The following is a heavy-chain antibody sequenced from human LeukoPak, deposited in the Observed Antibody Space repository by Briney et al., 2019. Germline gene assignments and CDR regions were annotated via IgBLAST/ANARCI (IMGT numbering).Heavy chain of an antibody. CDR3: ARRRQYDSSLFWNFDL. J-gene: IGHJ2*01. CDR2: XXHSGXT. Sequence: PSETLSLTCAVYGGSFSGYYXXXIRQSPGKXXXXXXXXXHSGXTNYNPSLKSRVTXXXXTSKNQFSLKLSSVTAADTAVYYCARRRQYDSSLFWNFDLWGRGTLVTVSS. D-gene: IGHD6-6*01. CDR1: GGSFSGYY. V-gene: IGHV4-34*01.